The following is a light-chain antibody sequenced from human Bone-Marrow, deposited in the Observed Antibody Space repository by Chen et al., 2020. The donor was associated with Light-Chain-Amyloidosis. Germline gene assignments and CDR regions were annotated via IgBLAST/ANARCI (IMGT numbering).Light chain of an antibody. J-gene: IGLJ3*02. V-gene: IGLV3-21*02. CDR1: NIGSTS. CDR3: HVWDRSSDRPV. CDR2: DDS. Sequence: SYVLTQPSSVSVAPGQTATIARGENNIGSTSVHWYQQTPGQAPLLVVYDDSDRPSGIPERLSGSNSGNTATLTISRVEAGDEADYYCHVWDRSSDRPVFGGGTKLTVL.